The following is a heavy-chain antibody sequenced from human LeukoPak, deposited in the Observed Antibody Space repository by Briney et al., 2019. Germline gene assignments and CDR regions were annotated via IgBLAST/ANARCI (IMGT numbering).Heavy chain of an antibody. D-gene: IGHD4-17*01. V-gene: IGHV3-33*01. CDR2: IWYDGGNT. CDR1: GFIFSSYG. CDR3: ARGIDYTVTTSYYFEY. Sequence: PGRSLRLSCAASGFIFSSYGMHCVRQAPGKGLEWVAVIWYDGGNTYYAESVKGRFNISRDNSKNTLYLQMNSLRAEDTAVYYCARGIDYTVTTSYYFEYWGQGTLVTVSS. J-gene: IGHJ4*02.